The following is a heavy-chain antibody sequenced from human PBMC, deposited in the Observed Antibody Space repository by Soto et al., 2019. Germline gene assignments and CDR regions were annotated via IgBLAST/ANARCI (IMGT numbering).Heavy chain of an antibody. CDR1: GFTFTTYA. Sequence: GGSLRLSCAASGFTFTTYAMSWVRQAPGKGPEWISGIGGSGDGTYYADSVKGRFTISRDNSRNTVYLQMNNVRAEDAAVYYCAKKYSRTWHGFDMWGQGTMVTVSS. V-gene: IGHV3-23*01. D-gene: IGHD6-13*01. CDR3: AKKYSRTWHGFDM. CDR2: IGGSGDGT. J-gene: IGHJ3*02.